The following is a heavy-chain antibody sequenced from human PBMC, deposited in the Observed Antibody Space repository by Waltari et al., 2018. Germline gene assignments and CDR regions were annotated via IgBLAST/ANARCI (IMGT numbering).Heavy chain of an antibody. V-gene: IGHV4-30-4*08. J-gene: IGHJ2*01. Sequence: QVQLQESGPGLVKPSQTLSLTCTVSGGSIRSGDYYWSWIRQPPGTGLEWIAYIYYSGSTSCNPALKSRITISLDTSRNQFSLNLSSVTAADTAVYYCARENRAGWDRYFDLWGRGTLVTVSS. CDR2: IYYSGST. D-gene: IGHD1-26*01. CDR3: ARENRAGWDRYFDL. CDR1: GGSIRSGDYY.